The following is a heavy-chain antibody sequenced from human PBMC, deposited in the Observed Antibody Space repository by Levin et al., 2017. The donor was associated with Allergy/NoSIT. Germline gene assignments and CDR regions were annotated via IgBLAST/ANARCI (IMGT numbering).Heavy chain of an antibody. CDR3: ARDPATSGYYPDS. CDR1: GFTFSTYS. J-gene: IGHJ4*02. Sequence: GESLKISCAASGFTFSTYSMNWVRQAPGKGLEWVSYISSSSSTIYSADSVKGRFSISRDNAKNSLYLQMNNLRDEDTAVYYCARDPATSGYYPDSWGQGTLVTVSS. D-gene: IGHD3-22*01. V-gene: IGHV3-48*02. CDR2: ISSSSSTI.